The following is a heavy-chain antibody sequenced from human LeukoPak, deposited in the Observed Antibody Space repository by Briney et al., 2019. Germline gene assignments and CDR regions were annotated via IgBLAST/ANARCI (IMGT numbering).Heavy chain of an antibody. V-gene: IGHV3-21*01. CDR3: AREGGDGDLFYYMDV. J-gene: IGHJ6*03. D-gene: IGHD2-21*02. CDR1: GFTFSDYS. Sequence: GGSLRLSCSASGFTFSDYSMSWVRQAPGKGLECVSIISRHNTYIYYSDSVKGRFTISRDNAKNSLYLQMTSLRAEDTAVYFCAREGGDGDLFYYMDVWGKGTTVTVSS. CDR2: ISRHNTYI.